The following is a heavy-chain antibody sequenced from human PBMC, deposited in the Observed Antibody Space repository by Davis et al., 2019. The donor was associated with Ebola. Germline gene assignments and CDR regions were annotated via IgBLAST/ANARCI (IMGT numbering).Heavy chain of an antibody. D-gene: IGHD6-13*01. V-gene: IGHV4-30-4*08. Sequence: PSETLSLTCTVSGGSISSGDYYWSWIRQPPGKGLEWIGYIYYSGSTYYNPSLKSRVTISVDTSKNQFSLKLSSVTAADTAVYYCARLSSSSWYYHYYYMDVWGKGTTVTVSS. CDR1: GGSISSGDYY. J-gene: IGHJ6*03. CDR2: IYYSGST. CDR3: ARLSSSSWYYHYYYMDV.